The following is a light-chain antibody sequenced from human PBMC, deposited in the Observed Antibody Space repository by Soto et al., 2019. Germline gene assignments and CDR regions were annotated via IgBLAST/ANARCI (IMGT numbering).Light chain of an antibody. Sequence: QSALTQHASVSGSPGQSITISCTGTSSDVGAYNYVSWHQQHPGKAPKVMIYEVTNRPSGISNRFSGSKSGNTASLTISGLQAEDEADYYCSSFTRSSTWVFGGGTKLTVL. CDR1: SSDVGAYNY. CDR2: EVT. CDR3: SSFTRSSTWV. V-gene: IGLV2-14*01. J-gene: IGLJ3*02.